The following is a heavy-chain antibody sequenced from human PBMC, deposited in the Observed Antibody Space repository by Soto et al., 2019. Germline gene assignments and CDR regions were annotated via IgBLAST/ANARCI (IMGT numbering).Heavy chain of an antibody. CDR1: GGTFSSYA. Sequence: QVQLVQSGAEVKKPGSSVKVSCKASGGTFSSYAISWVRQAPGQGLEWMGGIIPIFGTANYAQKFQGRVTITADESTSKAYMELSSLRSEDTAVYYCARLATYCSGGSCHLDYWGQGTLVTVSS. CDR2: IIPIFGTA. J-gene: IGHJ4*02. D-gene: IGHD2-15*01. V-gene: IGHV1-69*01. CDR3: ARLATYCSGGSCHLDY.